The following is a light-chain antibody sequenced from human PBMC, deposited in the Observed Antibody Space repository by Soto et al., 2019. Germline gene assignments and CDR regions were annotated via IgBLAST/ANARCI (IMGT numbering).Light chain of an antibody. CDR3: QAWDSSLYV. J-gene: IGLJ1*01. CDR2: QDS. V-gene: IGLV3-1*01. CDR1: KLGHKY. Sequence: SYELTQPPSVSVSPGQTASITCSGDKLGHKYACWYQQKPGQSPVLVIYQDSKRPSGIPERFSGSNSGNTATLTISGTQAMDEADYFCQAWDSSLYVFGAGTKVTVL.